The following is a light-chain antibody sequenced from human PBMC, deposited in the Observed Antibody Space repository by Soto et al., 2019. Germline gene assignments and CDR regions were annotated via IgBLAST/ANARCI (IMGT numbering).Light chain of an antibody. Sequence: NFMLTQPHSVSESPGKTVTISCTRSSGSIASNYVQWYQQRPGSAPTTVIYEDNQRPSGVPDRFSGSIDSSSNSASLTISGLKTEDEADYYCPSYDSSNTVVFGGGTKLTVL. CDR1: SGSIASNY. J-gene: IGLJ2*01. CDR3: PSYDSSNTVV. CDR2: EDN. V-gene: IGLV6-57*04.